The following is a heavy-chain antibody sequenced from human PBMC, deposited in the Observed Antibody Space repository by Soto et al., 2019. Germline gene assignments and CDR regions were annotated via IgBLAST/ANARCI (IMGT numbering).Heavy chain of an antibody. Sequence: QVQLQQWGAGLLKPSETLSLTCAVYGGSFSGYYWSWIRQPPGKGLEWIGEINHSGSTNYNPSLKSRVTISVDTSKNQFSLKLSSVTAADTAVYYCARARSRYFDWLRNDAFDIWGQGTMVTVSS. D-gene: IGHD3-9*01. CDR3: ARARSRYFDWLRNDAFDI. V-gene: IGHV4-34*01. CDR1: GGSFSGYY. CDR2: INHSGST. J-gene: IGHJ3*02.